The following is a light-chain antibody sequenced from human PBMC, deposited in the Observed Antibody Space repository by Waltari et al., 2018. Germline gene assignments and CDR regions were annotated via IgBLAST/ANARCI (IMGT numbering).Light chain of an antibody. CDR2: DVS. J-gene: IGLJ2*01. CDR3: SSYTSSSTSRV. Sequence: QPALPHPASVSGSPGPPFPIPCTGPSRDVGGNTYAPRYHQHPGKAPKLMIYDVSKRPSGVSNRFSGSKSGNTASLTISGLQAEDEADYYCSSYTSSSTSRVFGGGTKLTVL. CDR1: SRDVGGNTY. V-gene: IGLV2-14*01.